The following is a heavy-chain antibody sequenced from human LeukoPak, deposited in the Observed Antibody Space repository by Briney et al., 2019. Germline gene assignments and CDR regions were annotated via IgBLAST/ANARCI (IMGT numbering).Heavy chain of an antibody. CDR3: ARELGSGSFDY. J-gene: IGHJ4*02. CDR2: IYSGGST. CDR1: GFTVSSNY. V-gene: IGHV3-53*01. Sequence: GGSLRLSCAASGFTVSSNYMSWVRQAPGKGLEWVSVIYSGGSTYYADSVKGRFTISRDNSKNTLYLQMSSLRAEDTAVYYCARELGSGSFDYWGQGTLVTVSS. D-gene: IGHD6-19*01.